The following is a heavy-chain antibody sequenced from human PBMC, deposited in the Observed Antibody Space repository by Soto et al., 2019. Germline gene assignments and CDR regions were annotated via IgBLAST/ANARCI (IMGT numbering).Heavy chain of an antibody. J-gene: IGHJ4*02. Sequence: SDTLSLTCPVSGGSISSYYWSWIRQPPGKGLEWIGEINHSGSTNYNPSLKSRVTISVDTSKNQFSLKLSSVTAADTAVYYCARRAGIAAAGTGYNWNDFWGYDYWGQGTLVTAPQ. V-gene: IGHV4-34*01. CDR2: INHSGST. CDR3: ARRAGIAAAGTGYNWNDFWGYDY. D-gene: IGHD6-13*01. CDR1: GGSISSYY.